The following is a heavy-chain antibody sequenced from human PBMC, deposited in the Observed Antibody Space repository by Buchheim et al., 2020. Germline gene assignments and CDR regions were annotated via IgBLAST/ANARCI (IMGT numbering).Heavy chain of an antibody. Sequence: EVQLVESGGGLVQPGGSLRLSCAASGFTFSSYGMNWVRQAPGKGLEWVSYISSGGRTMYYADSVKGRFTISRDNAKNSLYLQMDSLEAEDTAIYYCAKLGDGAGSYIDSWGQGTL. CDR3: AKLGDGAGSYIDS. J-gene: IGHJ4*02. V-gene: IGHV3-48*01. CDR1: GFTFSSYG. D-gene: IGHD3-10*01. CDR2: ISSGGRTM.